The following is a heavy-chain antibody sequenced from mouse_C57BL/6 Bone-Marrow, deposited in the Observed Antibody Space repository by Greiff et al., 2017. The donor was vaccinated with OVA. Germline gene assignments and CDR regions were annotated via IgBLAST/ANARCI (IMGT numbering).Heavy chain of an antibody. CDR3: HHGDYYAMDY. CDR2: IYPGDGDT. J-gene: IGHJ4*01. CDR1: GYAFSSSW. Sequence: QVQLQQSGPELVKPGASVKISCKASGYAFSSSWMNWVKQRPGKGLEWIGRIYPGDGDTNYNGKFKGKATLTADKSSSTAYMELRSLTSEDSAVYFCHHGDYYAMDYWGQGTSVTVSS. V-gene: IGHV1-82*01.